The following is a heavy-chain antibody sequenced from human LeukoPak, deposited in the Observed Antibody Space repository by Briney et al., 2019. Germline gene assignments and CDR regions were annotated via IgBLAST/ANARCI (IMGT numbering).Heavy chain of an antibody. CDR2: INSDGIIT. CDR3: AREGGGAFLDAFDI. Sequence: GGSLRLSCAAAGFTFSSYPMHWVRQAPGKGLVWVSRINSDGIITNYADSVQGRFTISRDNAKNTLYLQMNGLRAEDTAAYYCAREGGGAFLDAFDIWGQGTKVTVSS. CDR1: GFTFSSYP. D-gene: IGHD2-21*01. V-gene: IGHV3-74*01. J-gene: IGHJ3*02.